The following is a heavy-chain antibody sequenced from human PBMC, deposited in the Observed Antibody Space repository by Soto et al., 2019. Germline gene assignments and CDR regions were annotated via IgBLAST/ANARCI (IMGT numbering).Heavy chain of an antibody. CDR1: GFTFFNYW. D-gene: IGHD2-15*01. Sequence: PGRSLRLSCAASGFTFFNYWMYWVRQAPGKGLVWVSRINGEGTIINYADSVKGRFTISRDNAKNTLYLQMNSLRVDDTAVYYCVRDSGGSYWGQGTPVTVSS. V-gene: IGHV3-74*01. CDR2: INGEGTII. CDR3: VRDSGGSY. J-gene: IGHJ4*02.